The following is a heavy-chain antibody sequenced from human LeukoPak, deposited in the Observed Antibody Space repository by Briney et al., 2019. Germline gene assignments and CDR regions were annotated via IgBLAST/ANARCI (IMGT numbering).Heavy chain of an antibody. J-gene: IGHJ4*02. CDR1: GFTFSDYA. Sequence: GGSLRLSCAASGFTFSDYAMNWVRQAPGKGLEWVSSISSGSTYMFYADSMKGRFTISRDNAKSSVYLQMTSLRAEDTAVYYCARDRDGGGGRTFDYWGQGALVTVSS. CDR2: ISSGSTYM. V-gene: IGHV3-21*01. CDR3: ARDRDGGGGRTFDY. D-gene: IGHD5-24*01.